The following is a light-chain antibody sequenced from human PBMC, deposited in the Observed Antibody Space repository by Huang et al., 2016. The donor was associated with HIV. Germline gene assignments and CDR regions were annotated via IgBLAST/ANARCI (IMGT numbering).Light chain of an antibody. Sequence: EIVLTQSPATLSLSPGERATLSCRASQSVSSYLAWYQQKPGQAPRLLIYDASSRATCIPARFSGSGSGTDFTLTISSLEPEDLAVYYCQQRGNWPPGYTFGQGTKLEIK. V-gene: IGKV3-11*01. CDR3: QQRGNWPPGYT. J-gene: IGKJ2*01. CDR1: QSVSSY. CDR2: DAS.